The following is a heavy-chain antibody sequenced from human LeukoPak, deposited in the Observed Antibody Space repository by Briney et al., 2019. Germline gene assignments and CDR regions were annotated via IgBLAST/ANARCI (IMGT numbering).Heavy chain of an antibody. D-gene: IGHD1-1*01. CDR3: ARDARTASGNFDI. CDR2: IKQGGSEK. CDR1: GFTFSTYW. J-gene: IGHJ3*02. Sequence: PGGSLRLSCATSGFTFSTYWMSWVRQAPGKGLEWVANIKQGGSEKYYVDSVKGRFTISRDNAKNSLYLQMNSLRAEGTAMYYCARDARTASGNFDIWGQGTMVTVSS. V-gene: IGHV3-7*01.